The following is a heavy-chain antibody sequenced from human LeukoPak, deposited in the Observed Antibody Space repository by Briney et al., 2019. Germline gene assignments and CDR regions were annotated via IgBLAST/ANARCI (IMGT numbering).Heavy chain of an antibody. V-gene: IGHV3-23*01. J-gene: IGHJ4*02. CDR2: IIGSSGST. CDR3: AKGAYDYIEMGYFDY. CDR1: GFSISNSA. D-gene: IGHD5-12*01. Sequence: GGSLRLSCAASGFSISNSAMSWVRQAPGKGLEWVSLIIGSSGSTFYADSVKGRFTISRDNSKNTLFLQMNSLRAEDTVVYYCAKGAYDYIEMGYFDYWGQGTLVTVSS.